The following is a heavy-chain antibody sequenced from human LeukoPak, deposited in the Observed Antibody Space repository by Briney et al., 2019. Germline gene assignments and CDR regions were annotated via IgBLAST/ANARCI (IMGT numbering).Heavy chain of an antibody. J-gene: IGHJ4*02. Sequence: SETLSLTCTVSGGSISTYYWSWIRQPPGKGLEWIGYIYTSGSTDYNPPLKSRVTISLDTSNNQFSLNLNSVTAADTAVYCCARSRGRKVTPFDYWGQGILVTVSS. CDR3: ARSRGRKVTPFDY. CDR1: GGSISTYY. V-gene: IGHV4-4*09. CDR2: IYTSGST. D-gene: IGHD3-10*01.